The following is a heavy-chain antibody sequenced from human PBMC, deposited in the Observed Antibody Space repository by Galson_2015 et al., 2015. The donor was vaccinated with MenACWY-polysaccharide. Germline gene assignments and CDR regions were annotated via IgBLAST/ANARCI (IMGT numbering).Heavy chain of an antibody. V-gene: IGHV3-49*03. CDR1: GFIFADYA. J-gene: IGHJ4*02. Sequence: SLRLSCATSGFIFADYAMAWFRQAPGKGLEWIGFIRTNAEGGATNYAASVRGRFTISRDDSRSIAYLEMNSLITGDTAVYFCTRDRPLDYWGQGTLVSVSS. CDR2: IRTNAEGGAT. CDR3: TRDRPLDY.